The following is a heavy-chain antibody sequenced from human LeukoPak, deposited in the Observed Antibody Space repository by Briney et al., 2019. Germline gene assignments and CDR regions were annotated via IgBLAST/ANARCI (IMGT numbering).Heavy chain of an antibody. J-gene: IGHJ6*02. Sequence: SETLSLTCTVSGGSISSYYWSWIRQPPGKGLEWIGYIYYSGSTNYNPSLNSRVTISVATSKNQFSLKLSSVTAADTAVYYCARWAIRGYYYGMDVWGQGTTVTVSS. CDR3: ARWAIRGYYYGMDV. D-gene: IGHD2-2*02. V-gene: IGHV4-59*01. CDR1: GGSISSYY. CDR2: IYYSGST.